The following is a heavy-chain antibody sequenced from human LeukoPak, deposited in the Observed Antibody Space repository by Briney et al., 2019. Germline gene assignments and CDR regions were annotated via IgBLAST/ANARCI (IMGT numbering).Heavy chain of an antibody. CDR2: INHSEST. D-gene: IGHD3-10*01. CDR3: ARRNMVRGVYDLFFDY. CDR1: GGSFSGYY. V-gene: IGHV4-34*01. J-gene: IGHJ4*02. Sequence: SETLSLTCAVYGGSFSGYYWSWIRQPPGKGLEWIGEINHSESTSYNPSLKSRDTMSVDTSKNQFSLKLSSVTAADTAVYYCARRNMVRGVYDLFFDYWGQGTLATVSS.